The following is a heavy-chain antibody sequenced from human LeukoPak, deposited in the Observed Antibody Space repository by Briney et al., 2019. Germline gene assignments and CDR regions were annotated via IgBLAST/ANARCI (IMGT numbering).Heavy chain of an antibody. Sequence: GGSLTLSCAASGFTVSSNYMSWVRQAPGKGVEGVSVIYSGGSTYYPHSVKGRFTISRDNSKNTMYLHMNRLRAEDTAVYYCARGGDSSGYSSLWGQGTLVTVSS. CDR1: GFTVSSNY. J-gene: IGHJ4*01. V-gene: IGHV3-66*01. CDR3: ARGGDSSGYSSL. CDR2: IYSGGST. D-gene: IGHD3-22*01.